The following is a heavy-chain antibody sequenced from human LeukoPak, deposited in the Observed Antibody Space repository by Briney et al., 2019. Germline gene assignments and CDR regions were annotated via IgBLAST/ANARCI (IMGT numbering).Heavy chain of an antibody. Sequence: QPGRSLRLSCAASGFTFSSYAMHWVRQAPGKGLEWVAVISYDGSNKYYADSVKGRFTISRDNSKNTLYLQMNSLRAEDTAVYYCASPIRHWGQGTLVTVSS. CDR3: ASPIRH. CDR2: ISYDGSNK. J-gene: IGHJ4*02. CDR1: GFTFSSYA. V-gene: IGHV3-30-3*01.